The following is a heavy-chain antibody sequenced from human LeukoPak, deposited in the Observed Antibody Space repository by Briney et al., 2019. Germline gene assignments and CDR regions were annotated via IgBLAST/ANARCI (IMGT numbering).Heavy chain of an antibody. J-gene: IGHJ6*02. CDR1: GYTLTELS. D-gene: IGHD2-2*01. V-gene: IGHV1-24*01. CDR3: ATIPPSHYYYYGMDV. Sequence: ASVKVSCKVSGYTLTELSMHWVRQAPGKGLEWMGGFDPEAGETIYAQKLQGRVTMTEDTSTDTAYMELSSLRSEDTAVYYCATIPPSHYYYYGMDVWGQGTTVTVSS. CDR2: FDPEAGET.